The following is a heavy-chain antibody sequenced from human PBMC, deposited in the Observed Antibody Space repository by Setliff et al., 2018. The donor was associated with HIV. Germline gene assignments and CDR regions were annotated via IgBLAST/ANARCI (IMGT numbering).Heavy chain of an antibody. J-gene: IGHJ6*02. D-gene: IGHD6-13*01. CDR1: GGSFSGYC. CDR3: ARDRAAAGTMENYGMDV. Sequence: SETLSLTCAVYGGSFSGYCWSWIRQPPGKGLEWIGSYHYSGSTNYNPSLKSRVTISVDTSKNQFSLKLSSVTAADTAVYYCARDRAAAGTMENYGMDVWGQGTTVTVSS. V-gene: IGHV4-34*01. CDR2: YHYSGST.